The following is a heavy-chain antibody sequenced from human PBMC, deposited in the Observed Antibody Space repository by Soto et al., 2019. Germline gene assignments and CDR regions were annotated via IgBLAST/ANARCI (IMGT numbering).Heavy chain of an antibody. D-gene: IGHD2-2*01. Sequence: ASVKVSCKASGYTFTSYGISWVRQAPGQGLEWMGWISAYNGNTNYAQKLQGRVTMTTDTSTSTAYMELRSLRSDDTAVYYCARLPVVPAASSDYYMDVWGKGTTVTVSS. V-gene: IGHV1-18*01. CDR1: GYTFTSYG. J-gene: IGHJ6*03. CDR3: ARLPVVPAASSDYYMDV. CDR2: ISAYNGNT.